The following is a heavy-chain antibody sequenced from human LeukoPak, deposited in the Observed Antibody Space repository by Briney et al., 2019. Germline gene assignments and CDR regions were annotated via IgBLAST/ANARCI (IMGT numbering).Heavy chain of an antibody. CDR2: ISAYNGNT. Sequence: ASVKVSCKASGYTFTTYGITWVRQAPGQGLEWMGWISAYNGNTNYAQKLQGRVTMTTDTSTNTAYMEPRSLRSDDTAVFYCARVNIVAESLFDYWGQGTLVTVSS. CDR1: GYTFTTYG. J-gene: IGHJ4*02. V-gene: IGHV1-18*01. CDR3: ARVNIVAESLFDY. D-gene: IGHD5-12*01.